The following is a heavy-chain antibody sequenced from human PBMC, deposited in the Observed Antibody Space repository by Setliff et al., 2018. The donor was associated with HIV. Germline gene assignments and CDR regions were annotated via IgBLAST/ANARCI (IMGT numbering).Heavy chain of an antibody. CDR2: IWYDGSNK. CDR1: GFTFSSYG. J-gene: IGHJ4*02. Sequence: CAASGFTFSSYGMHWVRQAPGKGLEWVAVIWYDGSNKYYADSVKGRFTISRDNAKNSLYLQMNSLRAEDTAVYYCASNGFWSGYSTILDYWGQGTLVTVSS. CDR3: ASNGFWSGYSTILDY. V-gene: IGHV3-33*03. D-gene: IGHD3-3*01.